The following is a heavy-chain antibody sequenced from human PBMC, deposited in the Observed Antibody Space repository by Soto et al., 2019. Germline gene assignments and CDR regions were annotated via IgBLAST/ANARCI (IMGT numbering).Heavy chain of an antibody. CDR2: IYSGGST. J-gene: IGHJ6*02. V-gene: IGHV3-53*01. CDR3: ARDPPATRHGMDV. CDR1: GFAVSSNY. Sequence: GGSLRLSCAASGFAVSSNYIIFFRQAPWKGLEWVSVIYSGGSTYYADSVRGRFTISRDNSKNTLYLQMKSLRAEDTAVYYCARDPPATRHGMDVWGQGTTVTVSS.